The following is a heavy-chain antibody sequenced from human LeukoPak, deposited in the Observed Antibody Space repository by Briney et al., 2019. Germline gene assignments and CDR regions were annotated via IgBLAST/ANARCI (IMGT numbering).Heavy chain of an antibody. D-gene: IGHD4-23*01. CDR3: ARGSFIRWSFPDAFDI. J-gene: IGHJ3*02. Sequence: GASVKVSCKASGGTFSSYAISWVRQAPGQGLEWMGGIIPIFGTANYAQKFQGRVTITTDESTSTAYMELSSLRSEDTAVYYCARGSFIRWSFPDAFDIWGQGTMVTVPS. CDR2: IIPIFGTA. V-gene: IGHV1-69*05. CDR1: GGTFSSYA.